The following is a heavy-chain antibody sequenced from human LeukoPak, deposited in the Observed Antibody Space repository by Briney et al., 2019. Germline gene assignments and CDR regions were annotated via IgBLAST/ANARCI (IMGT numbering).Heavy chain of an antibody. CDR1: EYTFSSNY. Sequence: ASVKVSCKASEYTFSSNYIHWVRQAPGQRLEWRGIISPTGDSTTYAQKFQATVTMTRDTSTSTVYMELSSLRSEDTAVYYCARSYYDGSGFALYYFDYWGQGTLVTVSS. D-gene: IGHD3-22*01. CDR3: ARSYYDGSGFALYYFDY. V-gene: IGHV1-46*01. J-gene: IGHJ4*02. CDR2: ISPTGDST.